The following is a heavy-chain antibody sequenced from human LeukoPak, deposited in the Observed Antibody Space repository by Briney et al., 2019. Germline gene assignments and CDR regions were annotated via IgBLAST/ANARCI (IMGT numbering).Heavy chain of an antibody. Sequence: SVKVSCKASGYTFTSYGISWVRQAPGQGLEWMGGIIPIFGTANYAQRFQGRVTITADESTSTAYMELSSLRSEDTAVYYCAGVFAWFGELRSAFDIWGQGTMVTVSS. CDR1: GYTFTSYG. V-gene: IGHV1-69*13. CDR3: AGVFAWFGELRSAFDI. D-gene: IGHD3-10*01. CDR2: IIPIFGTA. J-gene: IGHJ3*02.